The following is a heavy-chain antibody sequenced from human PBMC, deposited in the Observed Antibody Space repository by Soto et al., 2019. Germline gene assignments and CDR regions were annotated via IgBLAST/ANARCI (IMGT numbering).Heavy chain of an antibody. V-gene: IGHV4-31*03. CDR2: IYYSGST. J-gene: IGHJ6*02. CDR3: ARLLVYYYGSGSYFFWNYYYGMDV. CDR1: GGSISSGGYY. D-gene: IGHD3-10*01. Sequence: PSETLSLTCTVSGGSISSGGYYWSWIRQHPGKGLERIGYIYYSGSTYYNPSLKSRVTISVDTSKNQFSLKLSSVTAADTAVYYCARLLVYYYGSGSYFFWNYYYGMDVWGQGTTVTVSS.